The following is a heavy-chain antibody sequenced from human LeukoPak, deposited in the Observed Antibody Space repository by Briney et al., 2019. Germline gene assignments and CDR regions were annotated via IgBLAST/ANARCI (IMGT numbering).Heavy chain of an antibody. J-gene: IGHJ4*02. V-gene: IGHV4-39*01. Sequence: SETLSLTCTVSGGSISSSSYYWGWIRQPPGKGLEWIGSIYYSGSTYYNPSLKSRVTISVDTSKNQFSLKLSSVTAADTAVYYCARSHREMVRGVISNWGQGTLVTVSS. CDR1: GGSISSSSYY. D-gene: IGHD3-10*01. CDR3: ARSHREMVRGVISN. CDR2: IYYSGST.